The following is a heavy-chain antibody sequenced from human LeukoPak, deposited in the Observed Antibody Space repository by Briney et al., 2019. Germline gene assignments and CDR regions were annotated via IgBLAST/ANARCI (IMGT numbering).Heavy chain of an antibody. Sequence: GGSLRLSCAASGFTFSDSSMHWVRQAPGKGLEWVAVIWYDGSNKYYADSVKGRFTISRDNSKNTLYLQMNSLRAEDTAVYYCARTTSGSYYGDYWGQGTLVTVSS. CDR2: IWYDGSNK. CDR3: ARTTSGSYYGDY. J-gene: IGHJ4*02. CDR1: GFTFSDSS. D-gene: IGHD1-26*01. V-gene: IGHV3-33*08.